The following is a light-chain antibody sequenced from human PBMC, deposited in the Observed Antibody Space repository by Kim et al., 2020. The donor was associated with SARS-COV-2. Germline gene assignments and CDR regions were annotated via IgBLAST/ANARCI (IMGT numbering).Light chain of an antibody. J-gene: IGKJ4*01. V-gene: IGKV1-9*01. CDR1: QGISSY. CDR2: AAS. Sequence: IQLTQSPSSVSASVGDRVTITCRASQGISSYLAWYQQKPGKARKLLFYAASTLQSGVPSRFCGSGSGTDFTLTICSLQPEDLATYYCQQLNIYPLTFGGGTKVNIK. CDR3: QQLNIYPLT.